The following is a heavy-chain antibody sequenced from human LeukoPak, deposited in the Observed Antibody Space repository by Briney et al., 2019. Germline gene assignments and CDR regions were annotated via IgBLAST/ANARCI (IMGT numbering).Heavy chain of an antibody. J-gene: IGHJ4*02. CDR2: INHSGST. V-gene: IGHV4-34*01. CDR1: GGSFSGYY. CDR3: ARGPLPVEFDY. Sequence: SETLSLTCAVYGGSFSGYYWSWIRQPPGKGLEWIGEINHSGSTNYNPSLKSRVTISVDTSKNQFSLKLSSVTAADTAVYYCARGPLPVEFDYWGQGTLVTVPS.